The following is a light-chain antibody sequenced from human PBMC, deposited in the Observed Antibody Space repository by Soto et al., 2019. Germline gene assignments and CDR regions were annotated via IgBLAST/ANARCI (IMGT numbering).Light chain of an antibody. J-gene: IGKJ3*01. CDR2: DAS. CDR3: QQRSNWLFT. V-gene: IGKV3-11*01. Sequence: EIVLTQSPATLSLSPGERATLSCRASLNVGSYLAWYQQKPGQAPRLLIYDASNRAAGIPARFSASGSGPDFPLTISSLEPEDFSVYYCQQRSNWLFTFGPGTKVYV. CDR1: LNVGSY.